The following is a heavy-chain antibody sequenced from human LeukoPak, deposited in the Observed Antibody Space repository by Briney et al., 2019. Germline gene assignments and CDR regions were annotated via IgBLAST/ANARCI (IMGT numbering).Heavy chain of an antibody. CDR2: ISHIGST. V-gene: IGHV4-30-4*08. Sequence: SETLSLTCTVSGGSISDGDYYWSWIRQPPGMGLEWIGFISHIGSTYYSPSLKSRVTISVDTSRNQFSLKVISVTAADTAVYYCTRTRLPSSWYDSWGLGTLVTVSS. J-gene: IGHJ5*01. CDR3: TRTRLPSSWYDS. D-gene: IGHD5/OR15-5a*01. CDR1: GGSISDGDYY.